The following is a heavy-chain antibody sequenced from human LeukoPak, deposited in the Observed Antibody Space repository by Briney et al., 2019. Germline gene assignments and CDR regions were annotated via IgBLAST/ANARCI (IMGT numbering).Heavy chain of an antibody. CDR3: ARGGGYSSSWFFFDY. CDR2: IYSGGST. CDR1: GFTFSSYA. Sequence: GGSLRLSCAASGFTFSSYAMSWVRQAPGKGLEWVSVIYSGGSTYYADSVKGRFTISRDNSKNTLYLQMNSLRAEDTAVYYCARGGGYSSSWFFFDYWGQGTLVTVSS. V-gene: IGHV3-66*01. J-gene: IGHJ4*02. D-gene: IGHD6-13*01.